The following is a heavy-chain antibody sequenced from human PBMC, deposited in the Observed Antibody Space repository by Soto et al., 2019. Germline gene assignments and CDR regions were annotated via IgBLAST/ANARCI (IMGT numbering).Heavy chain of an antibody. J-gene: IGHJ4*02. CDR1: GYTFTSYG. V-gene: IGHV1-18*01. Sequence: ASVTVSCKASGYTFTSYGMSWVRQAPGQGLEWMGWISAYNGNKKYAQKVQGRVTMTTDTSSSTAYMELRSLRSDDTAVYYCAREPNYFDYWGQGTLVTVSS. CDR2: ISAYNGNK. CDR3: AREPNYFDY.